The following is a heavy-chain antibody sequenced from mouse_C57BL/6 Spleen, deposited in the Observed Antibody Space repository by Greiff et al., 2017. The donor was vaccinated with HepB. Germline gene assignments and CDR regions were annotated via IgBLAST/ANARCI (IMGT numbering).Heavy chain of an antibody. CDR3: ARYYGSGYAMDY. J-gene: IGHJ4*01. Sequence: EVQLQQSGPELVKPGASVKISCKASGYTFTDYYMNWVKQSHGKSLEWIGDINPNNGGTSYNQKFKGKATLTVDKSSSTAYMELRSLTSEDSAVYYCARYYGSGYAMDYWGQGTSVTVSS. CDR1: GYTFTDYY. V-gene: IGHV1-26*01. CDR2: INPNNGGT. D-gene: IGHD1-1*01.